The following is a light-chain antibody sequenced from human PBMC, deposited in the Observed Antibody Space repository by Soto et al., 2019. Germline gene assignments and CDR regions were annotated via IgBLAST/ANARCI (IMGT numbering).Light chain of an antibody. CDR1: SSDVGGYNF. J-gene: IGLJ2*01. CDR2: EVS. V-gene: IGLV2-8*01. Sequence: QSALTQPPSASGSPGQSVTISCTGTSSDVGGYNFVSWYQHHPGKAPQLMIYEVSKRPSGIPARFSGSKSGNTASLTVSGLQAEDEADYYCGSYAGSANFELFGGGTKLTVL. CDR3: GSYAGSANFEL.